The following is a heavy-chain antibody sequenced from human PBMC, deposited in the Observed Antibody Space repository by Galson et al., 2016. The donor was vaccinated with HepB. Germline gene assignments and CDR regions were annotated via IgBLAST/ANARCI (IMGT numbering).Heavy chain of an antibody. Sequence: QSGAEVKKPGESLKISCKVSGSNFTNHWIGWVRQMPGKGLEWMGIIYPAESDSRYSPSFDGQVTISADKSISTVYLQWSSLKASDSGIYYCARSAPGWQLLGWFDSWGQGTLVTVSS. V-gene: IGHV5-51*01. J-gene: IGHJ5*01. CDR2: IYPAESDS. CDR1: GSNFTNHW. CDR3: ARSAPGWQLLGWFDS. D-gene: IGHD3-10*01.